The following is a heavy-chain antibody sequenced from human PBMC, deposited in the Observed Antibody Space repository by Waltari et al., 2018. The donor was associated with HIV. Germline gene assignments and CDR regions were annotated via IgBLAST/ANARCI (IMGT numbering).Heavy chain of an antibody. V-gene: IGHV4-34*01. CDR3: ARGSVTQGFYESLAFDI. CDR2: ISQGGGA. CDR1: GGSFSGFH. Sequence: QVQLQQWGAGLWKPSETLSVTCAVYGGSFSGFHWPWIRQAPGKGLEWIGEISQGGGANYNPSLRRRATISADTSKNQFSLDIVSLTAEDTATYFCARGSVTQGFYESLAFDIWGRGTPMTVSS. J-gene: IGHJ2*01. D-gene: IGHD3-3*01.